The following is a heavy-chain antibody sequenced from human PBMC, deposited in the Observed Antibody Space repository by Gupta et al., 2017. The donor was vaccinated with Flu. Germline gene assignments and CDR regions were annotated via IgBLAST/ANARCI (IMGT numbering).Heavy chain of an antibody. Sequence: HVQLVQSGAEVKKPGSSVKVSSKASGGNFSSYAISWVRQAPGQGLEWMGGIIPIFGTANYAQKFQGRVTITADESTSTAYMELSSLRSEDTAVYYCARDTPTYYDSSGYYLGDGMDVWGQGTTVTVSS. V-gene: IGHV1-69*01. CDR2: IIPIFGTA. CDR3: ARDTPTYYDSSGYYLGDGMDV. D-gene: IGHD3-22*01. J-gene: IGHJ6*02. CDR1: GGNFSSYA.